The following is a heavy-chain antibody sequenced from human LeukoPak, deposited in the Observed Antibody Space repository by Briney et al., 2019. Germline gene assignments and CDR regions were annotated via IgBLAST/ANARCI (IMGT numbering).Heavy chain of an antibody. D-gene: IGHD3-22*01. Sequence: PSQTLSLTCTVFGDSISSGDYYWSWIRQPAGKGLEWIGRIYTSGSTNYNPSLKSRVTTSVDTSKNQFSLKLSSVTAADTAVFYCARGPYAYDSSGAFDIWGQGTMVTVSS. J-gene: IGHJ3*02. CDR2: IYTSGST. CDR1: GDSISSGDYY. CDR3: ARGPYAYDSSGAFDI. V-gene: IGHV4-61*02.